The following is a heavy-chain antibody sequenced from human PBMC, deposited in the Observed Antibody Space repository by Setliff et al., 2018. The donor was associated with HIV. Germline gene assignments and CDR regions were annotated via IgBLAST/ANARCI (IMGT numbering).Heavy chain of an antibody. CDR2: IIPIFGTP. Sequence: GASVKVSCKVSGGTFSSYAISWVRQAPGQGLEWMGGIIPIFGTPHYAQRFQGRVTITADESTSTAYMELSSLRSEDTAVYYRANSVTDASYWYFIHWGRGSPVTVSS. V-gene: IGHV1-69*13. D-gene: IGHD4-17*01. CDR3: ANSVTDASYWYFIH. CDR1: GGTFSSYA. J-gene: IGHJ2*01.